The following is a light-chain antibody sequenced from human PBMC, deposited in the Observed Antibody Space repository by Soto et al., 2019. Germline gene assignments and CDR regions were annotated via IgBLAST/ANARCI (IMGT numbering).Light chain of an antibody. CDR2: GAY. CDR3: QHHNSYSQT. J-gene: IGKJ1*01. Sequence: DIQMTQSPPTLSASVEDRVTITCRASQSIRNYLAWYQQMPGKAPKLLIYGAYNLQSGVPSRFSGSGSGTEFTLTISSLQPDDFATYFCQHHNSYSQTFGQGTKV. CDR1: QSIRNY. V-gene: IGKV1-5*01.